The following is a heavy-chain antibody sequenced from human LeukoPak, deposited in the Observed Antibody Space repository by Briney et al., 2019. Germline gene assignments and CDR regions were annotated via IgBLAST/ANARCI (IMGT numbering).Heavy chain of an antibody. D-gene: IGHD5-18*01. J-gene: IGHJ4*02. CDR3: ARDVSSGYTYGFIDY. Sequence: GGSLRLSCAASGFTFSSYAMHWVRQAPGKGLEWVSSISSSSSYIYYADSVKGRFTTSRDHAKNSLYLQMNSLRAEDTAVYFCARDVSSGYTYGFIDYWGLGTLVTVSS. V-gene: IGHV3-21*01. CDR1: GFTFSSYA. CDR2: ISSSSSYI.